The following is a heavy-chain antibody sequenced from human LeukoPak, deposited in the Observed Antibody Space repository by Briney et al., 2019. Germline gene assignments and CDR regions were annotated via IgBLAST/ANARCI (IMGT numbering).Heavy chain of an antibody. J-gene: IGHJ4*02. CDR2: IYGDGSFT. Sequence: GGSLRLSCAASGSTFSNFWMHWVRQAPGKGLVWVALIYGDGSFTRYADSVKGRFTISRDNAKNTVYLQMNSLRAEDTAVYYCAKGMVAAQIRFDYWGQGALVRVSS. CDR1: GSTFSNFW. D-gene: IGHD2-15*01. CDR3: AKGMVAAQIRFDY. V-gene: IGHV3-74*01.